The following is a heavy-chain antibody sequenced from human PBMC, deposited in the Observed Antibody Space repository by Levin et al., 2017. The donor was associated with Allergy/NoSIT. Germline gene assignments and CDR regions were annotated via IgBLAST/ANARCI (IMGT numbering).Heavy chain of an antibody. Sequence: PGGSLRLSCAASGFTFSSYGMHWVRQAPGKGLEWVAVISYDGSNKYYADSVKGRFTISRDNSKNTLYLQMNSLRAEDTAVYYCANGATSSSWYVFDPWGQGTLVTVSS. V-gene: IGHV3-30*18. CDR2: ISYDGSNK. J-gene: IGHJ5*02. D-gene: IGHD6-13*01. CDR3: ANGATSSSWYVFDP. CDR1: GFTFSSYG.